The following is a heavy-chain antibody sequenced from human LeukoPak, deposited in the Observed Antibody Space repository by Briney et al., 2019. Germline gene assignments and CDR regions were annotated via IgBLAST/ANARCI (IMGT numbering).Heavy chain of an antibody. CDR3: AKESRITMVRDSIDY. D-gene: IGHD3-10*01. Sequence: ETLSLTCTVSGGSISSSSYYWGWIRQPPGTGLEWVSAISGSGGSTYYADSVKGRFTISRDNSKNTLYLQMNSLRAEGTAVYYCAKESRITMVRDSIDYWGQGTLVTVSS. CDR2: ISGSGGST. V-gene: IGHV3-23*01. J-gene: IGHJ4*02. CDR1: GGSISSSSYY.